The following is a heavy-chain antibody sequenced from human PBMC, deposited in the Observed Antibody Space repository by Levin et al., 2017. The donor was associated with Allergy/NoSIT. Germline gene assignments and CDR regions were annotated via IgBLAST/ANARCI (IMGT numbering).Heavy chain of an antibody. J-gene: IGHJ4*02. CDR2: IHTDTSVT. D-gene: IGHD2-15*01. Sequence: GESLKISCAASGFTFSSYYMHWVRQAPGKGLAWVSNIHTDTSVTNYADSVKGRFTISRDNAKNTLYLQMNSLRAEDTAVYYCARGGCSATSCLDYWGQGTLVTISS. V-gene: IGHV3-74*01. CDR1: GFTFSSYY. CDR3: ARGGCSATSCLDY.